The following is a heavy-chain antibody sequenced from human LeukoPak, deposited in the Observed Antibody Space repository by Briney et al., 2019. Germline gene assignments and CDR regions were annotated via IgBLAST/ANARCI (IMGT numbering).Heavy chain of an antibody. J-gene: IGHJ5*02. CDR1: GGTLSSYA. V-gene: IGHV1-69*13. D-gene: IGHD3-10*01. Sequence: SSVKVSCKASGGTLSSYAISWVRQAPGQGLEWMGGTIPIFGTANYAQKFQGRVTITADESTSTAYMELSSLRSEDTAVYYCARGFGSYGSGSGLVGAWGQGTLVTVSS. CDR3: ARGFGSYGSGSGLVGA. CDR2: TIPIFGTA.